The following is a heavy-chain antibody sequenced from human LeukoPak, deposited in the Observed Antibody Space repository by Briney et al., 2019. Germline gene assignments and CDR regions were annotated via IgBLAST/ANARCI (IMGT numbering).Heavy chain of an antibody. CDR1: GYTFTNQG. CDR2: ITPYNGDT. Sequence: EASVKVSCKASGYTFTNQGMSWVRQAPGQGLEWMGWITPYNGDTNYAQKLQGRVTMTTDTSTSTAYMELRSLRSDDTAVYYCARDRGSSCYSGHDYWGQGTLVTVSS. J-gene: IGHJ4*02. CDR3: ARDRGSSCYSGHDY. D-gene: IGHD6-13*01. V-gene: IGHV1-18*01.